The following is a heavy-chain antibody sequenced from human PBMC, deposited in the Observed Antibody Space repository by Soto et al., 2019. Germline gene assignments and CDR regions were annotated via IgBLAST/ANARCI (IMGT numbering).Heavy chain of an antibody. CDR2: IYYSGST. D-gene: IGHD6-13*01. CDR3: ARMGAAAGAPNFDY. Sequence: SETLSLTCTVSGGSIISGGYYWTWIRQHPGKGLEWIGYIYYSGSTNYNPSLKSRVTISVDTSKNQFSLKLSSVTAADTAVYYCARMGAAAGAPNFDYWGQGTLVTVSS. CDR1: GGSIISGGYY. J-gene: IGHJ4*02. V-gene: IGHV4-61*08.